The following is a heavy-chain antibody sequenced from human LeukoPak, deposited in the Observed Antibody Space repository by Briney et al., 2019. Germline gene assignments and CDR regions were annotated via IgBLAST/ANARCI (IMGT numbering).Heavy chain of an antibody. CDR1: GGTFISYA. CDR3: ARDWQTSGFDY. D-gene: IGHD3-10*01. V-gene: IGHV1-69*13. J-gene: IGHJ4*02. Sequence: ASVKVSCKASGGTFISYAISWVRQAPGQGLEWMGGIIPIFGTANYAQKFQGRVTITADESTSTAYMELSSLRSEDTAVYYCARDWQTSGFDYWGLGTLLIVSS. CDR2: IIPIFGTA.